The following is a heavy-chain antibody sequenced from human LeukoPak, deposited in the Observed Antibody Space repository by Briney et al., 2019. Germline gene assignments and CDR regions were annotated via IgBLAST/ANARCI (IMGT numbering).Heavy chain of an antibody. D-gene: IGHD1-14*01. CDR2: IYHSGST. V-gene: IGHV4-59*12. Sequence: SETLSLTCTVSGGSISSYYWSWIRQSPGKGLEWIGYIYHSGSTYYNPSLKSRVTISVDRSKNQFSLKLSSVTAADTAVYYCARTSTAVTKALKYWGQGTLVTVSS. CDR1: GGSISSYY. J-gene: IGHJ4*02. CDR3: ARTSTAVTKALKY.